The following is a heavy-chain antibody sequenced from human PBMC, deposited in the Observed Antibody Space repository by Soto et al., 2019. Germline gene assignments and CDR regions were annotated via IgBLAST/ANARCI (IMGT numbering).Heavy chain of an antibody. Sequence: XETLSLTCPVAGGSLNGYSWSWIRQPPGKGLEWIGEINHSGSTNYNPSLKSRVTISVDTSKNQFSLKLSSVTAADTAVYYCARSGYYLYYDYGMDVWGQGPTVTVSS. CDR3: ARSGYYLYYDYGMDV. CDR1: GGSLNGYS. V-gene: IGHV4-34*01. D-gene: IGHD3-3*01. J-gene: IGHJ6*02. CDR2: INHSGST.